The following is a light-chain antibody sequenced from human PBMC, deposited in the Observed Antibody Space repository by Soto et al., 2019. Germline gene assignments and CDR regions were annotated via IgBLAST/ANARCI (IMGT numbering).Light chain of an antibody. V-gene: IGKV3-15*01. CDR2: GAS. Sequence: EIVMTQSPATLSVSPVKRATLSCRSSQSVSSNLAWYQQQPGQAPNLVIYGASARANGIPARFSGSGSGTEFTLTISSLQSEDFAVYYCQQYNSWSPITFGQGTDWRL. CDR3: QQYNSWSPIT. CDR1: QSVSSN. J-gene: IGKJ5*01.